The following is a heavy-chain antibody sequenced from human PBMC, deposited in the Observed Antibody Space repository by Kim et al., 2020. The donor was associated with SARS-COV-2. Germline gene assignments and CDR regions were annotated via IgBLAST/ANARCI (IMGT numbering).Heavy chain of an antibody. D-gene: IGHD3-10*01. CDR1: GFTFSSYG. CDR2: IWYDGSNK. J-gene: IGHJ4*02. V-gene: IGHV3-33*01. CDR3: ARDLTQVRGAYQDPYDY. Sequence: GGSLRLSCAASGFTFSSYGMHWVRQAPGKGLEWVAVIWYDGSNKYYADSVKGRFTISRDNSKNTLYLQMNSLRAEDTAVYYCARDLTQVRGAYQDPYDYWGQGTLVTVSS.